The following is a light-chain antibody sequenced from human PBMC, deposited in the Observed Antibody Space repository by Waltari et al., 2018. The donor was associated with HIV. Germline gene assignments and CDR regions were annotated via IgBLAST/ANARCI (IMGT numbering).Light chain of an antibody. CDR3: CSYAGSYTYV. CDR2: DVN. J-gene: IGLJ1*01. CDR1: SSDVGAYNY. V-gene: IGLV2-11*01. Sequence: QSALTLPRSVSGSPGQSVTISCTGTSSDVGAYNYVSWYQQHPGKAPKLMIYDVNKRPSGVPDRFSGSKSGNTASLTISGLQAEDEADYYCCSYAGSYTYVFGTGTKVTVL.